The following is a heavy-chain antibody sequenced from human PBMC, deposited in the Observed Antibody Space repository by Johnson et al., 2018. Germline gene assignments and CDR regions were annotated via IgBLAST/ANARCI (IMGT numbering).Heavy chain of an antibody. J-gene: IGHJ4*02. D-gene: IGHD5-12*01. CDR3: AKDSYIGYDGIDY. CDR1: GFTFGDYA. Sequence: VQLVESGGAVVQPGGSLRLSCAASGFTFGDYAMHWVRQAPGKGLEWVSLISWDGGSTYYADSVKGRFTISRDNSKNSLYLQMNRLRAEDTALYYWAKDSYIGYDGIDYWGQGTLVTVSS. V-gene: IGHV3-43D*03. CDR2: ISWDGGST.